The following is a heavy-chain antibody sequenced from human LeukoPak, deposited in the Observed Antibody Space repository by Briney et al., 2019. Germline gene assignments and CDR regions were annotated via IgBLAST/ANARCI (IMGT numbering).Heavy chain of an antibody. CDR1: GYTFTGYY. Sequence: ASVKVSCKASGYTFTGYYMHWVRQAPGEGLEWMGWINPNSGGTNYAQKFQGRVTMTRDRSISTAYMELGRLRSDDTAGYYCAREGNSSWYDYWGQGTLVTVSS. D-gene: IGHD6-13*01. CDR2: INPNSGGT. J-gene: IGHJ4*02. CDR3: AREGNSSWYDY. V-gene: IGHV1-2*02.